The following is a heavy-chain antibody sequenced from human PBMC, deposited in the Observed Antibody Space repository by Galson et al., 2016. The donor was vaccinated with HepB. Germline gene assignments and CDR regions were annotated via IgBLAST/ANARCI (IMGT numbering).Heavy chain of an antibody. V-gene: IGHV3-30*18. CDR1: GFSFNSNT. Sequence: SLRLSCAASGFSFNSNTMHWARQAPGKGLEWVALISSDGSHKYYADSVKGRFTISRDNSKNTLYLQMDSLRAEDTAVFYCAKRGGLDYYFDYWGQRTMVTVSS. CDR3: AKRGGLDYYFDY. J-gene: IGHJ4*03. D-gene: IGHD5-12*01. CDR2: ISSDGSHK.